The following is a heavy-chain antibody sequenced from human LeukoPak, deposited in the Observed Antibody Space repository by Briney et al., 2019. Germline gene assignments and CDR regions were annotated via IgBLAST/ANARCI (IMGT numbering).Heavy chain of an antibody. V-gene: IGHV3-73*01. CDR2: VRSKDNGYAA. D-gene: IGHD6-25*01. CDR3: SRTSDAAWYFDL. J-gene: IGHJ2*01. CDR1: GFTFSGSA. Sequence: GGSLRLSCAASGFTFSGSAMHWVRQASGKGLEWVARVRSKDNGYAASYSASVRGRFTISRDDSKNMAYLQMDSLKTEDTAVYFCSRTSDAAWYFDLWGRGTLVTVSS.